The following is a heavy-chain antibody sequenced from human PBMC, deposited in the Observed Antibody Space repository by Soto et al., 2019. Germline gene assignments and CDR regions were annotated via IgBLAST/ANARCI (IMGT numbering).Heavy chain of an antibody. CDR1: GFTFSDYY. CDR2: ISSSGSTI. CDR3: ARTLGDYVWGSYRKYAFDI. Sequence: GGSLRLSCAASGFTFSDYYMSWIRQAPGKGLEWVSYISSSGSTIYYADSVKGRFTISRDNAKNSLYLQMNSLRAEDTAVYYCARTLGDYVWGSYRKYAFDIWGQGTMVTVSS. V-gene: IGHV3-11*01. J-gene: IGHJ3*02. D-gene: IGHD3-16*02.